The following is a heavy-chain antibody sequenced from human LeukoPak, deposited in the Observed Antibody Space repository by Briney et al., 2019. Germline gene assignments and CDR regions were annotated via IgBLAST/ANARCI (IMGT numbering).Heavy chain of an antibody. D-gene: IGHD2-15*01. V-gene: IGHV4-31*03. Sequence: SETLSLTCTVSGGSISSGGYYWSWIRQHPGKGLEWIGYIYYSGSTYYNPSLKSRVTISVDTSKNQFSLKLSSVTAADTAVYYCASSYCSGGSCYPSYWGQGTLVTVSS. CDR2: IYYSGST. J-gene: IGHJ4*02. CDR1: GGSISSGGYY. CDR3: ASSYCSGGSCYPSY.